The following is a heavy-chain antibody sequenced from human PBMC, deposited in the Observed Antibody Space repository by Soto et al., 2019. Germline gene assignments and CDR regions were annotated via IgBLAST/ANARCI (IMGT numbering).Heavy chain of an antibody. CDR2: IYYSGST. CDR1: GGSISSGDYY. Sequence: KTSETLSLTCTVSGGSISSGDYYWSWIRQPPGKGLEWIGYIYYSGSTYYNPSLKSRVTISVDTSKNQFSLKLSSVTAADTAVYYCARVSEYSRGGNSKYYYYYGMDVWGQGTTVTVSS. D-gene: IGHD6-6*01. CDR3: ARVSEYSRGGNSKYYYYYGMDV. V-gene: IGHV4-30-4*01. J-gene: IGHJ6*02.